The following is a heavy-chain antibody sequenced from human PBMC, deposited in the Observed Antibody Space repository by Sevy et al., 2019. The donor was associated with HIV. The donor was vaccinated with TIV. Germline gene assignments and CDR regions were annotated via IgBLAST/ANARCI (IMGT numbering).Heavy chain of an antibody. CDR2: IYYSGST. J-gene: IGHJ6*02. CDR3: ARTPYYDFWGGYSTRYYYGMDV. Sequence: SETLSLTCTVSGGSISSYCWSWIRQPPGKGLEWIGSIYYSGSTNYNPSLKSRVTISVDTSKNQFSLKLSSVTAADTAVYYCARTPYYDFWGGYSTRYYYGMDVWGQGTTVTVSS. D-gene: IGHD3-3*01. CDR1: GGSISSYC. V-gene: IGHV4-59*01.